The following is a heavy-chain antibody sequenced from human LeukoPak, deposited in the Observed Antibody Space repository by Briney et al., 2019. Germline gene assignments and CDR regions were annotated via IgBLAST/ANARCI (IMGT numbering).Heavy chain of an antibody. CDR3: ARHYLPAYGFDY. V-gene: IGHV4-59*08. Sequence: SEPLSLTCTVSGGPISGYYWSWIRQPPGKGGGWIGYIYYSGNTNSNPSLKSRVTTSLDRSKNQFSLKLSSVTAADTAVYYCARHYLPAYGFDYWGQGTLVTVSS. CDR1: GGPISGYY. CDR2: IYYSGNT. J-gene: IGHJ4*02. D-gene: IGHD4-17*01.